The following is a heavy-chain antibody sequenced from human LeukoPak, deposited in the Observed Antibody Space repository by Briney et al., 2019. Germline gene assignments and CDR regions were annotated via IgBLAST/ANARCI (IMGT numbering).Heavy chain of an antibody. CDR1: GFNFSTYG. D-gene: IGHD5-18*01. Sequence: KPGGSLRLSCAASGFNFSTYGMSWVRQAPGKGLEWVSYISSASTYIDYADSVRGRFTSSRDNAKNSLYLQMNSLRAEDTAMYYCARLVWDTTMADGDIDSWGQGTLLIVSS. CDR3: ARLVWDTTMADGDIDS. CDR2: ISSASTYI. J-gene: IGHJ4*02. V-gene: IGHV3-21*01.